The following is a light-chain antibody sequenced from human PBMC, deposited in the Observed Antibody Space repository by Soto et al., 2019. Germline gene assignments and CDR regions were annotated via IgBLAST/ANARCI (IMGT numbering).Light chain of an antibody. V-gene: IGKV3-20*01. CDR1: QSLRSSR. J-gene: IGKJ4*01. CDR3: QQYDTPPLT. Sequence: EIVLTQSTGTLSLSPGDGVTLSCRASQSLRSSRLAWYQQKPGQAPRLLISGASIRATGIPDRFSASGSGTDFTRTISRLEPEDFAVYFCQQYDTPPLTFGGGTKVEI. CDR2: GAS.